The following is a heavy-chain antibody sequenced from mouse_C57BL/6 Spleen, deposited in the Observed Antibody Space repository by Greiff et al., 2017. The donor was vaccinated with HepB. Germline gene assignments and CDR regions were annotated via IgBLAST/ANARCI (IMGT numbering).Heavy chain of an antibody. V-gene: IGHV5-6*01. CDR1: GFTFSSYG. Sequence: EVHLVESGGDLVKPGGSLKLSCAASGFTFSSYGMSWVRQTPDKRLEWVATISSGGSYTYYPDSVKGRCTISRDNAKNTLYLQMSSLKSEDTAMYYCARHQTGFDYWGQGTTLTVSS. D-gene: IGHD4-1*01. CDR3: ARHQTGFDY. CDR2: ISSGGSYT. J-gene: IGHJ2*01.